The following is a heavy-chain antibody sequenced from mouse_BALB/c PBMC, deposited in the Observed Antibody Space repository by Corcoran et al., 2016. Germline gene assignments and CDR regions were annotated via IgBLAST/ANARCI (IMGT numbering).Heavy chain of an antibody. J-gene: IGHJ2*01. CDR1: GYTFTSYV. CDR3: ARGLLLRAFDY. Sequence: EVQLQQSGPGLVKPGASVNMSCKASGYTFTSYVMHWVKQKPGQGLEWIGYINPYNDGTKYNEKFKGKATLTSDKSSSTAYMELSSLTSEDSAVYYCARGLLLRAFDYWGQGTTLTVSS. V-gene: IGHV1S136*01. D-gene: IGHD1-1*01. CDR2: INPYNDGT.